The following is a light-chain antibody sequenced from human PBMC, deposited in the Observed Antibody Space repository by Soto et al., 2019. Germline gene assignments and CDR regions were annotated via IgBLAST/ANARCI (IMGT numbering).Light chain of an antibody. CDR2: DVS. CDR1: SSYVGGYNY. V-gene: IGLV2-14*01. Sequence: QSALTQPASVSGSPGQSITISCTGTSSYVGGYNYVSWYQQHPGKAPKLMIYDVSNRPSGVSNRFSGSKSGNTASLTISWLQAEDEADYYCSSYTSSSTLYVFGTGTKLTVL. J-gene: IGLJ1*01. CDR3: SSYTSSSTLYV.